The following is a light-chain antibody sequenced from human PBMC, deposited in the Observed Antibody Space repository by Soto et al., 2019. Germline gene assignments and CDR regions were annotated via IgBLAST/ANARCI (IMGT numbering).Light chain of an antibody. CDR2: EGS. Sequence: QSVLTQPASVSGSPGQSITISCTGTSSDVGSYNLVSWYQQHPGKAPKLMIYEGSKRPSGVSNRFSGSKSGNTASLTISGLQAEDEADYYCCSYAGSSTSLLGGGTKLTVL. CDR1: SSDVGSYNL. J-gene: IGLJ2*01. CDR3: CSYAGSSTSL. V-gene: IGLV2-23*01.